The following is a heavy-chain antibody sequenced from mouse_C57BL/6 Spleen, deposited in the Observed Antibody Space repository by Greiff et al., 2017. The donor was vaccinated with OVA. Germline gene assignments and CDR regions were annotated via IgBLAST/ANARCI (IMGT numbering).Heavy chain of an antibody. CDR2: IRSKSNNYAT. D-gene: IGHD2-4*01. J-gene: IGHJ1*03. V-gene: IGHV10-1*01. CDR3: VRVGHYDYNWYFDV. Sequence: EVKLVESGGGLVQPKGSLKLSCAASGFSFNTYAMNWVRQAPGKGLEWVARIRSKSNNYATYYADSVKDRFTISRDDSESMLYLQMNNLKTEDTAMYYCVRVGHYDYNWYFDVWGTGTTVTVSS. CDR1: GFSFNTYA.